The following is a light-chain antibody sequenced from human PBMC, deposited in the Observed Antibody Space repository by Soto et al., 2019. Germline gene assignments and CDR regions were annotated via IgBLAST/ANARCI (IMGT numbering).Light chain of an antibody. CDR1: SSDVGGYNY. J-gene: IGLJ1*01. CDR2: GVT. Sequence: QSVLTQPASVSGSPGQSITISCTGTSSDVGGYNYVSWYQQHPGKAPKLMIYGVTNRPSGVSNRFSGSKSGNTASLTISGLQAEDEADYYCSSYKSSSTLDYVFGTGTKLTVL. V-gene: IGLV2-14*01. CDR3: SSYKSSSTLDYV.